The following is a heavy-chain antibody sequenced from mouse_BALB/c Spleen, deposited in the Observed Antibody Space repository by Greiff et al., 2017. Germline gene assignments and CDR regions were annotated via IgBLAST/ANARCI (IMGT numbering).Heavy chain of an antibody. CDR3: ARDYYCYGFAY. Sequence: VQLKESGPELVKPGASVKIPCKASGYTFTDYNMDWVKQSHGKSLEWIGDINPNNGGTIYNQKFKGKATLTVDKSSSTAYMERRILTSEDTAVYYCARDYYCYGFAYWGQGGLGTESA. D-gene: IGHD1-2*01. CDR2: INPNNGGT. J-gene: IGHJ3*01. V-gene: IGHV1-18*01. CDR1: GYTFTDYN.